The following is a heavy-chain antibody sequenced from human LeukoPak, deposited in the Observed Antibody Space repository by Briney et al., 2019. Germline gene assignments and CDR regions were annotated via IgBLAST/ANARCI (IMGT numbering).Heavy chain of an antibody. J-gene: IGHJ4*02. CDR2: IYHSGTT. CDR3: ARNYYGSGSFYVHN. CDR1: GGSLSNGGYS. V-gene: IGHV4-30-2*01. D-gene: IGHD3-10*01. Sequence: PSQTLSLTCAVSGGSLSNGGYSWSWIRQPPGKGLEWIGLIYHSGTTHYNLSLKSRLTFSLDKSKNQFSLKLTSVTAADTALYYCARNYYGSGSFYVHNWGQGTLVTVSS.